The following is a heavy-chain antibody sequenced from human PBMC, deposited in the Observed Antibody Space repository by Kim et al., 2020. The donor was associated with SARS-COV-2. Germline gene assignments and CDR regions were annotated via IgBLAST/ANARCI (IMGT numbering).Heavy chain of an antibody. D-gene: IGHD3-3*01. J-gene: IGHJ5*01. CDR1: GFTFSSYA. Sequence: GGSLRLSCAASGFTFSSYAMSWVRQAPGKGLEWVSAISGSGGSTYYADSVKGRFTISRDNSKNTLYLQMNSLRAEDTAVYYCAKEKGRAHVLRFLEWNRRAMAFDSWGQGTLVTVSS. CDR2: ISGSGGST. CDR3: AKEKGRAHVLRFLEWNRRAMAFDS. V-gene: IGHV3-23*01.